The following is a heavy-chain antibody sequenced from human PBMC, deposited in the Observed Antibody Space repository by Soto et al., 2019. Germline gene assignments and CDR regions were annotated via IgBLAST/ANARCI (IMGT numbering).Heavy chain of an antibody. D-gene: IGHD3-9*01. V-gene: IGHV4-59*08. CDR1: GGSISSYY. CDR3: ARRPTSYDILTGYYHYYFDY. CDR2: IYYSGST. J-gene: IGHJ4*02. Sequence: SETLSLTCTVSGGSISSYYWSWIRQPPGKGLEWIGYIYYSGSTNYNPSLKSRVTISVDTSKNQFSLKLSSVTAADTAVYYCARRPTSYDILTGYYHYYFDYWGQGTLVTVSS.